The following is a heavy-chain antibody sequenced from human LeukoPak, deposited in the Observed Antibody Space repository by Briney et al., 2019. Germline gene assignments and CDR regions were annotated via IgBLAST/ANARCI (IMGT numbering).Heavy chain of an antibody. Sequence: GGSLRLSCAASGFTASSNYMSWVRQAPGKGPEWVSVIYSGGSTYYADSVKGRFTISRDNPKNTLYLQTSSLRVGDTAVYYCARAPAYYYDSSGGPYYFDYWGQGTLVTVSS. D-gene: IGHD3-22*01. J-gene: IGHJ4*02. V-gene: IGHV3-53*01. CDR3: ARAPAYYYDSSGGPYYFDY. CDR1: GFTASSNY. CDR2: IYSGGST.